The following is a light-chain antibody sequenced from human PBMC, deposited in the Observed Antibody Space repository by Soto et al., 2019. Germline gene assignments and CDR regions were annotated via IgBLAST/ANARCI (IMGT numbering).Light chain of an antibody. CDR1: SSDVGGYNY. CDR3: SSYTARSTWV. V-gene: IGLV2-14*01. CDR2: EVS. Sequence: QSALTQPASVSGSPGQSITISCTGTSSDVGGYNYVSWYQQHPGTSPKLMIYEVSNRPSGVSNRFSGSKSVNTASLIISGLQAEDEGHYCCSSYTARSTWVFGGGTKLTVL. J-gene: IGLJ3*02.